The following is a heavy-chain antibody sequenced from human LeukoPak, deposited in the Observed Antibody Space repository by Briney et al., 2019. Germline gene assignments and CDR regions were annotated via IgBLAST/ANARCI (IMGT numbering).Heavy chain of an antibody. CDR3: VRDYSNFVQGD. CDR1: GDSISSSHYY. CDR2: IYSGGET. D-gene: IGHD4-11*01. Sequence: SETLSLTCTVSGDSISSSHYYWGWIRQSPGKGLEWVGSIYSGGETHYNPSLNSRVTIFLDTSKNRFSLNLISVTATDTAVYYCVRDYSNFVQGDWGQGTLVTVSS. V-gene: IGHV4-39*02. J-gene: IGHJ4*02.